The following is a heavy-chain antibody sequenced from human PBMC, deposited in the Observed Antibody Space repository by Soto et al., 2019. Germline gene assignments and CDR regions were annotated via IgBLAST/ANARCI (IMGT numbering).Heavy chain of an antibody. Sequence: ASVKVSCKASGYTFTSYAMHWVRQAPGQGLEWMGWINAGNGNTKYSPKFQGRVTITRDTSASTAYMEPSSLRSEETAVYYCARVPRTGAFDIWGQGTMVTVPS. CDR1: GYTFTSYA. D-gene: IGHD2-2*01. J-gene: IGHJ3*02. CDR2: INAGNGNT. CDR3: ARVPRTGAFDI. V-gene: IGHV1-3*01.